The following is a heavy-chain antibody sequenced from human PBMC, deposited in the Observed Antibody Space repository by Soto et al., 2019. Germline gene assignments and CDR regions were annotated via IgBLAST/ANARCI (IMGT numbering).Heavy chain of an antibody. CDR1: GFTFSANV. V-gene: IGHV3-23*01. CDR2: ISGSGRST. J-gene: IGHJ5*02. CDR3: AKNGCGGDCYSSVAGNWFDP. D-gene: IGHD2-21*02. Sequence: PGGSLRLSCVASGFTFSANVMSWVRQAPGKGLEWISIISGSGRSTYYADSVKGRFTISRDNSNNTLYLQMHSLTAADTAVYYCAKNGCGGDCYSSVAGNWFDPWGQGTLVTVSS.